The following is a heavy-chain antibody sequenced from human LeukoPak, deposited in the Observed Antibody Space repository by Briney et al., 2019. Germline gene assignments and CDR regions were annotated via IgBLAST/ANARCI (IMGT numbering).Heavy chain of an antibody. CDR3: ARAAGFGELFAY. V-gene: IGHV4-34*01. J-gene: IGHJ4*02. D-gene: IGHD3-10*01. CDR1: GGSFSGYY. Sequence: SETLSLTCAVYGGSFSGYYWSWIRQPPGKGLEWIGEINHSGSTNYNPSLKSRVTTSVDTSKNQFSLKLSSVTAADTAVYYCARAAGFGELFAYWGQGTLVTVSS. CDR2: INHSGST.